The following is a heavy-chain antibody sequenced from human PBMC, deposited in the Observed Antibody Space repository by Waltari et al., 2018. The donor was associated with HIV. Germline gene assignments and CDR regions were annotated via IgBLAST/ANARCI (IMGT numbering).Heavy chain of an antibody. V-gene: IGHV4-39*01. D-gene: IGHD3-22*01. CDR2: IHHSGSS. CDR3: AGLHYGSRHSSPGAFDP. Sequence: QPQLQESGPGLVKPSETLSLNCSVSSVSIRGSPYYWAWLRQSPGKGLQWIGNIHHSGSSYCNPSLQSGVSMSVDTSNNLFSLKLTSVTATDTAVYYCAGLHYGSRHSSPGAFDPWGQGTLLTVSS. CDR1: SVSIRGSPYY. J-gene: IGHJ5*02.